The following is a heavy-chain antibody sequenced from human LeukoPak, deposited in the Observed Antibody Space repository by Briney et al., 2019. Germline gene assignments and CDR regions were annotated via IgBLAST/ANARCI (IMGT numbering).Heavy chain of an antibody. D-gene: IGHD1-1*01. Sequence: GESLKISCKISGYILTRNWIGWVRQVPGKGLEWMGLAYPGDSGTKYSPSFQGQVTFSADRSISTAYLQWSSLKASDTAMYYCARHETGPYFDYWGQGTLVTVSS. J-gene: IGHJ4*02. CDR1: GYILTRNW. V-gene: IGHV5-51*01. CDR2: AYPGDSGT. CDR3: ARHETGPYFDY.